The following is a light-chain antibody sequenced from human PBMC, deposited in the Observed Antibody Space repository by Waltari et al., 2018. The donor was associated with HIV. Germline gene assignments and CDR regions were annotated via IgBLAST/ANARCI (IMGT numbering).Light chain of an antibody. CDR2: DVS. CDR3: KSKTSSSTPCV. Sequence: QSALTQPASVSGSPGQSITISCTGTSSDVGGYNSVAWYQHHPGKAPKLIIYDVSNRPSGVPYRFSGSKSGNTASLTISGLQAEDEADYYCKSKTSSSTPCVFGTGTKVTVL. J-gene: IGLJ1*01. CDR1: SSDVGGYNS. V-gene: IGLV2-14*03.